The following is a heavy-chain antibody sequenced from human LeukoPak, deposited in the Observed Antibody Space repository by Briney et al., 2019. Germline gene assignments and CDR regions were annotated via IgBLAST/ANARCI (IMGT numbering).Heavy chain of an antibody. V-gene: IGHV1-2*02. CDR3: ARGSCSGGSCWGFDY. CDR2: INPNSGGT. D-gene: IGHD2-15*01. Sequence: ASVKVSCKASGYTFTGYYMHWVRQAPGQGLEWMGWINPNSGGTNYAQKFQGRVTMTRDTSISTAYMELSRLRSDDTAVYYCARGSCSGGSCWGFDYWGQGTLVTVSS. CDR1: GYTFTGYY. J-gene: IGHJ4*02.